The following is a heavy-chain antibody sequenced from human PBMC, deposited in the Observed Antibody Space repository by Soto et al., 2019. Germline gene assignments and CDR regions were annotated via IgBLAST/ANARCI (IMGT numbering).Heavy chain of an antibody. CDR2: IFPKFGTT. V-gene: IGHV1-69*01. CDR3: EADMTFGKVSVV. CDR1: GDTDTNYV. J-gene: IGHJ6*02. D-gene: IGHD2-15*01. Sequence: QVQLVQSGAEVKKPGSSVKVSCKASGDTDTNYVISWVRQAPGQGLEWMGGIFPKFGTTYSAQKLQDRLTITADESTSTVYMQLSSLRLDDKAVYYGEADMTFGKVSVVWGQGTTVPVSS.